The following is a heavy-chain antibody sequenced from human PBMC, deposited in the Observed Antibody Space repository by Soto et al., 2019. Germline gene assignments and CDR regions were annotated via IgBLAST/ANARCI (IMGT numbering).Heavy chain of an antibody. D-gene: IGHD5-18*01. CDR3: ARHARMELWSHY. J-gene: IGHJ4*02. CDR1: GGSISSSSYY. Sequence: QLQLQESGPGLVKPSETLSLTCTVSGGSISSSSYYWGWIRQPPGKGLEWIGSIYYSGSTYYNPSLKSRVAISFDPSTHLFPLALTSVTASDPPVYYCARHARMELWSHYWGQGTLVTVSS. CDR2: IYYSGST. V-gene: IGHV4-39*01.